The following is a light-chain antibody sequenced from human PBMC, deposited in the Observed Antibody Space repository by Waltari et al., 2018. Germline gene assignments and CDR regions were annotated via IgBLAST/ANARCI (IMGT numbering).Light chain of an antibody. Sequence: QSALTQPASVSGSPGQWITISCTGTKNDVGAYKFVSWYQRHPANAPKLIITEVSNRPSGVSNRFSGSKSGNTASLTISGLHAEDVAEYYCTADTISSTLVFGGGTQLNVL. J-gene: IGLJ3*02. CDR1: KNDVGAYKF. CDR2: EVS. CDR3: TADTISSTLV. V-gene: IGLV2-14*03.